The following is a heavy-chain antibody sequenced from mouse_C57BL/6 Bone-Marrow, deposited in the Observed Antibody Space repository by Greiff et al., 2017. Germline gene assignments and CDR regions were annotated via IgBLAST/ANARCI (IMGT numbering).Heavy chain of an antibody. CDR3: TSFITTAELNFDY. J-gene: IGHJ2*01. CDR2: IDPENGDT. Sequence: VHVKQSGAELVRPGASVKLSCTASGFNIKDDYMHWVKQRPEQGLEWIGWIDPENGDTEYASKFQGKATITADTSSNTAYLQLSRLTSEDTAVYYCTSFITTAELNFDYWGQGTTLTVSS. V-gene: IGHV14-4*01. D-gene: IGHD1-1*01. CDR1: GFNIKDDY.